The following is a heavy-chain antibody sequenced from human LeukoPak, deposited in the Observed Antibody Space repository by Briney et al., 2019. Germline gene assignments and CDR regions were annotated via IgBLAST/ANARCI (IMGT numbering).Heavy chain of an antibody. CDR3: GRDKVDLRTRGYLFYFDY. CDR2: IYYSGST. D-gene: IGHD3-22*01. CDR1: GGSISSSSYY. Sequence: PSETLSLTCTVSGGSISSSSYYWGWIRQPPGKGLEWIGSIYYSGSTYYNPSLKSRVTISVDTSKNQFSLKLSSVTAADTAVYYCGRDKVDLRTRGYLFYFDYGGREPWVPVS. J-gene: IGHJ4*02. V-gene: IGHV4-39*07.